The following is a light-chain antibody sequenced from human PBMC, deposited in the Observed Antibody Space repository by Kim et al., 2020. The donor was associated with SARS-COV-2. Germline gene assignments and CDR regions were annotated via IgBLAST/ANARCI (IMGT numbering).Light chain of an antibody. V-gene: IGLV3-1*01. CDR2: HDP. J-gene: IGLJ2*01. CDR1: KLGDKF. CDR3: HVWDSDTVL. Sequence: VSPDQPAAITCSGDKLGDKFVFWYQPKARQSPVLVIYHDPKRPSGIPERFSGSNSGTAASLTITWTQAMDEADYYCHVWDSDTVLFGGGTQLTGL.